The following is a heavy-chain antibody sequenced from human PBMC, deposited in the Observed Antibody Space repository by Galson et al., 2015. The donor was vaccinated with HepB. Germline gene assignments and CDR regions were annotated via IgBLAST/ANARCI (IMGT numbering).Heavy chain of an antibody. CDR3: ARNVRYSGNSYAGVVDY. CDR1: GFTFSSYW. V-gene: IGHV3-7*01. J-gene: IGHJ4*02. CDR2: IKQDGSEK. D-gene: IGHD1-26*01. Sequence: SLRLSCAASGFTFSSYWMSWVRQAPGKGLEWVASIKQDGSEKYYVDSVKGRFTISRDNAKNSLYLQMNSLRAEDTAVYYCARNVRYSGNSYAGVVDYWGQGTLVTVSS.